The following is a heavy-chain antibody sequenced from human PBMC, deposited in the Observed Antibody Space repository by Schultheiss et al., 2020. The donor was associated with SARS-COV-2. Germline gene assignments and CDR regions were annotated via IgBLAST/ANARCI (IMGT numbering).Heavy chain of an antibody. CDR3: ARCGSGSYYNENYYYYYGMDV. Sequence: GESLKISCSASGFSFSSFAMHWVRQAPGKGLEYVSAISGNGDNTYYADSVKGRFTISRDNSKNTLYLQMNSLRAEDTAVYYCARCGSGSYYNENYYYYYGMDVWGQGTTVTVSS. CDR1: GFSFSSFA. J-gene: IGHJ6*02. D-gene: IGHD3-10*01. V-gene: IGHV3-64*04. CDR2: ISGNGDNT.